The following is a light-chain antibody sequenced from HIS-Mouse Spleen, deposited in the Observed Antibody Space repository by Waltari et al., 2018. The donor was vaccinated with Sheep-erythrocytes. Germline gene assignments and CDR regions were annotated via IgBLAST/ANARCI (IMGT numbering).Light chain of an antibody. CDR1: SIDVGSFNL. CDR3: CSYAGSSTPWV. CDR2: EGS. J-gene: IGLJ3*02. Sequence: QSPLTQPAPVSGSPGQSRTISCTVTSIDVGSFNLVSWYQQHPGKAPKLMIYEGSKRPSGVSNRFSGSKSGNTASLTISGLQAEDEADYYCCSYAGSSTPWVFGGGTKLTVL. V-gene: IGLV2-23*01.